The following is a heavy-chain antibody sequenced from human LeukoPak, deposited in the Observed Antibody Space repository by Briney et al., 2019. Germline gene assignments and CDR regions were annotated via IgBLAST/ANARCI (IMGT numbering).Heavy chain of an antibody. V-gene: IGHV3-23*01. Sequence: GGSLRLSCAASGFTFSSYTMSWVRQAPGKGLEWVSTITTSDGNTYYADSGKGRVTVSRDNPKNTLYLQMNSLRAEDTAVYYCAKDGGLWVSAHWGDSWGRGTLVTVSS. CDR2: ITTSDGNT. CDR1: GFTFSSYT. J-gene: IGHJ4*02. D-gene: IGHD7-27*01. CDR3: AKDGGLWVSAHWGDS.